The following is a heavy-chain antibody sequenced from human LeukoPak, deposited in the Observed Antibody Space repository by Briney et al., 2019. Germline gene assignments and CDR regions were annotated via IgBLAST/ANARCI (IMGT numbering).Heavy chain of an antibody. J-gene: IGHJ4*02. Sequence: PSETLSLTCAVYGGSFSGYYWSWIRQPPGKGLEWIGYIYYSGSTNYNPSLKSRVTISVDTSKNQFSLKLSSVTAADTAVYYCARDNAGTFGYWGQGTLVTVSS. CDR1: GGSFSGYY. D-gene: IGHD6-13*01. CDR2: IYYSGST. CDR3: ARDNAGTFGY. V-gene: IGHV4-59*01.